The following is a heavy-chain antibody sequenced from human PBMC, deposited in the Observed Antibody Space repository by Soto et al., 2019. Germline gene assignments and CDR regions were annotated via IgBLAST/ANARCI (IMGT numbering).Heavy chain of an antibody. Sequence: SETLSLTCTVSGGSIGSGGYYWSWIRQHPGKGLEWIGYIYYSGSTYYNPSLKSRVTISVDTSKNQFSLKLSSVTAADTAVYYCARDYGSYYYMDVWGKGTTVTVSS. V-gene: IGHV4-31*03. CDR2: IYYSGST. J-gene: IGHJ6*03. D-gene: IGHD3-10*01. CDR3: ARDYGSYYYMDV. CDR1: GGSIGSGGYY.